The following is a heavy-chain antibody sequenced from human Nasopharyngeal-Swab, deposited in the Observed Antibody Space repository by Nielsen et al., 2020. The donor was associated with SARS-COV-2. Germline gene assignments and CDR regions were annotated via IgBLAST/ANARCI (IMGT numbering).Heavy chain of an antibody. V-gene: IGHV3-23*01. D-gene: IGHD3-22*01. CDR3: AKDYYDSSGYLDY. Sequence: GESLKISCAASGFTFSSYAMNWVRQAPGKGLEWVSTLSGSGSSTYYADSVRGRFTISRDNSKNTLYLQMNSLRAEDTAVYYCAKDYYDSSGYLDYWGQGTLVTVSS. CDR1: GFTFSSYA. J-gene: IGHJ4*02. CDR2: LSGSGSST.